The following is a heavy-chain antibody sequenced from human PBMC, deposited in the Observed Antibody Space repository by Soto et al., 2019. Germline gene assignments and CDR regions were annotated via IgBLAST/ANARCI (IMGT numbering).Heavy chain of an antibody. CDR2: IYSGGST. CDR1: GFTVSSNY. Sequence: HPGGSLRLSCAASGFTVSSNYMSWVRQAPGKGLEWVSVIYSGGSTYYADSVKGRFTISRDNSKNTLYLQMNSLRAEGTAVYYCAREDTSYYGMDVWGQGTTVTVSS. CDR3: AREDTSYYGMDV. D-gene: IGHD5-18*01. J-gene: IGHJ6*02. V-gene: IGHV3-53*01.